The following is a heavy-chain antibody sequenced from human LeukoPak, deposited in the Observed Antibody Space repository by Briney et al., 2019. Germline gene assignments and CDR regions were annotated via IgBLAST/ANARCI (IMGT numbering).Heavy chain of an antibody. D-gene: IGHD5-12*01. Sequence: PGGSLRLSCAASGFTFSSYGMHWVRQAPGKGLEWVAVISYDGSNKYYADSVKGRFTISRDNSKNTLYLQMNSLRAEDTAVYYCAKRGYSGYDFIDYWGQGTLVTVSS. V-gene: IGHV3-30*18. CDR2: ISYDGSNK. CDR1: GFTFSSYG. CDR3: AKRGYSGYDFIDY. J-gene: IGHJ4*02.